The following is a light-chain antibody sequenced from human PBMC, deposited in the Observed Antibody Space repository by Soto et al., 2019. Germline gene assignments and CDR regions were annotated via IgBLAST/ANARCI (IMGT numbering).Light chain of an antibody. V-gene: IGKV3-20*01. CDR1: QTVTRSY. Sequence: EVVMTQSPATLSVSPGERATLSCRASQTVTRSYLAWYQHKPGQAPRLLISGISRRAPGIPDRFSGDGSGTDFTLTISRLETEDYAVYYCHQYDGSPITFGQGTRLEIK. J-gene: IGKJ5*01. CDR3: HQYDGSPIT. CDR2: GIS.